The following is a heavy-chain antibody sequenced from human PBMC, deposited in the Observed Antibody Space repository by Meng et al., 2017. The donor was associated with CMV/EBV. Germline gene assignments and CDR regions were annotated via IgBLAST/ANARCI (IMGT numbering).Heavy chain of an antibody. Sequence: ASVKVSCKASGYTFTGYYMHWVRRAPGQGLEWMGWINPNSGGTNYAQKFQGRVTMTRDTSISTAYMELSRLRSDDTAVYYCARSSPSLPSGGGDSYDAFDIWGQGTMVTVSS. V-gene: IGHV1-2*02. CDR1: GYTFTGYY. D-gene: IGHD2-21*01. CDR2: INPNSGGT. J-gene: IGHJ3*02. CDR3: ARSSPSLPSGGGDSYDAFDI.